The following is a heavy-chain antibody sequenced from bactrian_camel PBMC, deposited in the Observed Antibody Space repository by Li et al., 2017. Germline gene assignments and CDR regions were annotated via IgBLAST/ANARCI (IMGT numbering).Heavy chain of an antibody. CDR1: GVIHDEAC. J-gene: IGHJ6*01. CDR3: AADSVADCTVPIGGF. CDR2: IDGDPAI. Sequence: HVQLVESGGGSVQVGGSLRLSCVASGVIHDEACMGWFRQAPGKEREGVAAIDGDPAIRYADSVKGRFTLTRDYNSLYLQMNDLKPEDTAMYYCAADSVADCTVPIGGFWGQGTQVTVS. D-gene: IGHD6*01. V-gene: IGHV3S53*01.